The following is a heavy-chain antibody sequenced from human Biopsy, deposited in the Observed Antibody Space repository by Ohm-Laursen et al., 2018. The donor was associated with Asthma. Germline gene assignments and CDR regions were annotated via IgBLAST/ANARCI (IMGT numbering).Heavy chain of an antibody. CDR1: GFTFSNYG. CDR2: IKHDGTEK. D-gene: IGHD3-3*02. J-gene: IGHJ1*01. V-gene: IGHV3-7*01. Sequence: SLRLSCAASGFTFSNYGMHWVRQVPGKGLEWVANIKHDGTEKNHVDSLEGRFTISRDNAKNSLYLQMNSLRAEDTAVYYCARTFHFWSPYHAEHSQLWGQGTLVTVPS. CDR3: ARTFHFWSPYHAEHSQL.